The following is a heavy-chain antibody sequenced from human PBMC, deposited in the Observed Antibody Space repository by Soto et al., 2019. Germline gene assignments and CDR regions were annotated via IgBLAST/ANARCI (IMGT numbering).Heavy chain of an antibody. CDR1: GVTFSGFT. Sequence: EVQLVESGGGLVKPGGSLRLSCAASGVTFSGFTFNWVRQAPGKGLEWVSFILSSSASIYYADSVKGRFTISRDNAKNSPYLQMNSLKDEDTAVYYCARHSGDQLVRRGFYYYYMDVWAKGTTVTVSS. V-gene: IGHV3-21*04. J-gene: IGHJ6*03. D-gene: IGHD6-6*01. CDR3: ARHSGDQLVRRGFYYYYMDV. CDR2: ILSSSASI.